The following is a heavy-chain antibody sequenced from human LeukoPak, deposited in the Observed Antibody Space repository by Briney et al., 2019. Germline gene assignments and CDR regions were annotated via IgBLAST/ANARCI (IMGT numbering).Heavy chain of an antibody. Sequence: PRASVKVSCKASGYTFTGYYMHWVRQAPGQGLEWMGWINPNSGGTNYAQKFQGRVTMTRDTSISTAYMELSRLRSDDTAVYYCARDQQWLVAWFDPWGQGTLVTVSS. D-gene: IGHD6-19*01. V-gene: IGHV1-2*02. CDR3: ARDQQWLVAWFDP. CDR2: INPNSGGT. CDR1: GYTFTGYY. J-gene: IGHJ5*02.